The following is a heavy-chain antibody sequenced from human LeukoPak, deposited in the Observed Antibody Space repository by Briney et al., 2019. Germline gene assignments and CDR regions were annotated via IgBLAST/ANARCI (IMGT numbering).Heavy chain of an antibody. CDR2: IYTSGST. D-gene: IGHD3-22*01. J-gene: IGHJ1*01. V-gene: IGHV4-4*07. CDR1: GGSISSYY. Sequence: SETLSLTCTVSGGSISSYYWSWIRQPAGKGLEWIGRIYTSGSTNYNPSLKSRVTMSVDTSKNQFSLKLSSVTAADTAAYYCARSRRNYYDSSGPEYFQHWGQGTLVTVSS. CDR3: ARSRRNYYDSSGPEYFQH.